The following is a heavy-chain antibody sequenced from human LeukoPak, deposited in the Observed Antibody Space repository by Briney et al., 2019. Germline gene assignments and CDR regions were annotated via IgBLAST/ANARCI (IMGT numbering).Heavy chain of an antibody. J-gene: IGHJ4*02. CDR1: GFTFSSYG. CDR2: IRYDGSNK. V-gene: IGHV3-30*02. D-gene: IGHD5-18*01. CDR3: ARGRALGYSYGFNDFDY. Sequence: GGSLRLSCAASGFTFSSYGMHWVRQAPGKGLEWVAFIRYDGSNKYYADSVKGRFTISRDNSKNTLYLQMNSLRAEDTAVYYCARGRALGYSYGFNDFDYWGQGTLVTVSS.